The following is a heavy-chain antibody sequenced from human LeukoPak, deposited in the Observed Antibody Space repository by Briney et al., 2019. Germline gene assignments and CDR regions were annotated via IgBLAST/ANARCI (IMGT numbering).Heavy chain of an antibody. D-gene: IGHD3-10*01. J-gene: IGHJ1*01. Sequence: PSQTLSLTCTVSGDSINSGENYWSWIRQPPGKGLEWIGHIYHSGTTYYNPSVKSRMTISVDTSKNQFSLNLRSVTAVDTAVYYCARDGYGSGRLQYFQHWGQGTLVTVSS. V-gene: IGHV4-30-4*08. CDR1: GDSINSGENY. CDR2: IYHSGTT. CDR3: ARDGYGSGRLQYFQH.